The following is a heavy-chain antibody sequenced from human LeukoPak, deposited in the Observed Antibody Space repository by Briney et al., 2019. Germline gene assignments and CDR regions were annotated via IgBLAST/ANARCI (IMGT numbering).Heavy chain of an antibody. J-gene: IGHJ6*03. CDR1: GFTVSSNY. CDR3: ASGSGSYRTPYYYMDV. Sequence: GGSLRLSCAASGFTVSSNYMSWVRQAPGKGLEWVSIIYSGGSTNYADSVKGRFTISRDNSKNTLYLQVNSLRAEDTAVYYCASGSGSYRTPYYYMDVWGKGTTVTVSS. D-gene: IGHD3-10*01. V-gene: IGHV3-53*01. CDR2: IYSGGST.